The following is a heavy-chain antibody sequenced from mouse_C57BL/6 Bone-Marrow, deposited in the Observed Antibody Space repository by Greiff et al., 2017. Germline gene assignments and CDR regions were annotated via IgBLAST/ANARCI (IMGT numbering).Heavy chain of an antibody. J-gene: IGHJ2*01. CDR2: IDPSDSYT. CDR1: GYTFTSYW. V-gene: IGHV1-69*01. Sequence: QVQLQQPGAELVMPGASVKLSCKASGYTFTSYWMHWVKQRPGQGLEWIGEIDPSDSYTNYNQKFKGKSTLTVDKSSSTAYMQLSSLTSEDSAVYYCARFYDGYPYYVDYWGQGTTLTVSS. CDR3: ARFYDGYPYYVDY. D-gene: IGHD2-3*01.